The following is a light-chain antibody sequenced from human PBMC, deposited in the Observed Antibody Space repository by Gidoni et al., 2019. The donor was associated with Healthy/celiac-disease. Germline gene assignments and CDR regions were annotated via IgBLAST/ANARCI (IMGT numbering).Light chain of an antibody. CDR2: GAS. V-gene: IGKV3-15*01. J-gene: IGKJ1*01. CDR3: QQYNNWPGT. Sequence: EIVLSQSPATLSVSPGERATLSCSASQSFSSNLTWYQQKPGKAPRLLIYGASTRATGIPARFSGSGSGTEFTLTISSLQSEDFAVYYCQQYNNWPGTFGQGTKVEIK. CDR1: QSFSSN.